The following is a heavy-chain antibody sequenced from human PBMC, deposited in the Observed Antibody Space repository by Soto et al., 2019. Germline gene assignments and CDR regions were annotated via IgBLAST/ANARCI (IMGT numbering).Heavy chain of an antibody. J-gene: IGHJ6*02. CDR3: ARGEQQLPLDYSYYGMDV. D-gene: IGHD6-13*01. CDR1: GFTFSSYS. CDR2: ISSSSSYI. Sequence: EVQLVESGGGLVKPGGSLRLSCAASGFTFSSYSMNWVRQAPGKGLEWVSSISSSSSYIYYADSVKGRFTISRDNAKNALYLQMNSLRAEDTAVYYCARGEQQLPLDYSYYGMDVWGQGTTVTVSS. V-gene: IGHV3-21*01.